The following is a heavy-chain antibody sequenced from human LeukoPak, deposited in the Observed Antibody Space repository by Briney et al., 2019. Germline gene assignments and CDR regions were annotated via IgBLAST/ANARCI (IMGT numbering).Heavy chain of an antibody. Sequence: PGGSLRLSCAASGFTFSSTSMSWVRQAPGKGLEWVSAITSDGYNTHYADSVKGRFTISRDNSKNTLYLQMNSLRAEDTAVYYCAKYASGWYGYFDYWGQGTLVTVSS. CDR2: ITSDGYNT. CDR3: AKYASGWYGYFDY. D-gene: IGHD6-19*01. J-gene: IGHJ4*02. CDR1: GFTFSSTS. V-gene: IGHV3-23*01.